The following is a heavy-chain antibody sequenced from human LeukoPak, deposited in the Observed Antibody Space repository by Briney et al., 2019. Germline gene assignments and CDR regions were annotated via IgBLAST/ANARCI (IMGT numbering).Heavy chain of an antibody. CDR3: ARGSDYYYYMDV. CDR1: GGTFSSYA. V-gene: IGHV1-69*05. CDR2: IIPIFGTA. Sequence: SVKVTCKASGGTFSSYAISWVRQAPGQGLEWMGGIIPIFGTANYAQKFQGRVTITTDESTSTAYMELSSLRSEDTAVYYCARGSDYYYYMDVWGKGTTVTVSS. J-gene: IGHJ6*03.